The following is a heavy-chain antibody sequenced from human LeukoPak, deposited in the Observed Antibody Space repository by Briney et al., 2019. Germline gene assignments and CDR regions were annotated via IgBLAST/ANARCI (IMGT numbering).Heavy chain of an antibody. D-gene: IGHD2-2*02. CDR2: INPSGDST. V-gene: IGHV1-46*01. CDR3: AREGPTAGRYTDY. J-gene: IGHJ4*02. Sequence: ASVKVSCKASGYTFTCYYIHWVRQAPGQGLEWMGIINPSGDSTTYAQNFQGRVTMTRDTSTSTVYMETSSLRSEDTAVYYCAREGPTAGRYTDYWGQGTLVTVSS. CDR1: GYTFTCYY.